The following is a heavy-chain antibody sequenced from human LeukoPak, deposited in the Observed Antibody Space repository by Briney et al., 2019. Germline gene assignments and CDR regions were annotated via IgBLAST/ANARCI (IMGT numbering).Heavy chain of an antibody. V-gene: IGHV3-48*04. CDR3: ARDGRYGDYFFDY. CDR2: IGSGGSPI. D-gene: IGHD4-17*01. CDR1: GFTFSNYP. Sequence: AGGSLRLSCAASGFTFSNYPMNWVRQAPGKGLEWVSYIGSGGSPIYYADSVRGRFSISRDNAKNSLYLQMNSLRAEDTAVYYCARDGRYGDYFFDYWGQGTLVTVSS. J-gene: IGHJ4*02.